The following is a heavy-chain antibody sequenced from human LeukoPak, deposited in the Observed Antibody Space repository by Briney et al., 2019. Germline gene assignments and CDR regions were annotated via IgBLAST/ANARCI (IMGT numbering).Heavy chain of an antibody. CDR1: GYTFTSYA. CDR2: INTNTGNP. Sequence: ASVKVSCKASGYTFTSYAMNWVRQAPGQGLEWMGWINTNTGNPTYAQGFTGRFVFSLDTSVSTAYLQISSLKAEDTAVYYCARDHYDILTGYYGILYWGQGTLVTVSS. CDR3: ARDHYDILTGYYGILY. V-gene: IGHV7-4-1*02. J-gene: IGHJ4*02. D-gene: IGHD3-9*01.